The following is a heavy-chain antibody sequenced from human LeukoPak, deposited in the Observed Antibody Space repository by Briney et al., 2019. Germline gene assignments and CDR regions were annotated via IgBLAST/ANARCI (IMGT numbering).Heavy chain of an antibody. Sequence: SETLSLTCAVYGGSFSGYYWSWIRQPPGKGLEWIGEINHSGSTNYNPSLKSRVTISVDTSKNQFSLKLSSVTAADTAVYYCAGGRLNWGSRSFFDYWGQGTLVTVSS. V-gene: IGHV4-34*01. CDR2: INHSGST. J-gene: IGHJ4*02. D-gene: IGHD7-27*01. CDR1: GGSFSGYY. CDR3: AGGRLNWGSRSFFDY.